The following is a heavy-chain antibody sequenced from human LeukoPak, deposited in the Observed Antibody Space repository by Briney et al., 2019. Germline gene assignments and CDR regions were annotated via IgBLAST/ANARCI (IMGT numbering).Heavy chain of an antibody. D-gene: IGHD6-19*01. V-gene: IGHV3-23*01. CDR1: GFTFSSYA. J-gene: IGHJ4*02. CDR3: AKPVRGGWSLISSY. Sequence: GGSLRLSCAASGFTFSSYAMSWVRQAPGKGLEWVSAISGSGGSTYYADSVKGRFTISRDNSKNTLYLQMNSLRAEDTAVYYFAKPVRGGWSLISSYWGQGTLVTVSS. CDR2: ISGSGGST.